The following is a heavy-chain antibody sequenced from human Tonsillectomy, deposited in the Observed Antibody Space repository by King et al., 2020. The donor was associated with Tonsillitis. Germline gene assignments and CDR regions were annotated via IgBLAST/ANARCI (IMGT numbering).Heavy chain of an antibody. Sequence: VQLVESGGGLVQPGGSLRLSCAASGFTFNNYAMSWVRQAPGKGLEWVSAIIGSGARTYYADSVKGRFNISRDNSKSTLYLQMNSLRAEDTAVYYCAKDVRYTMVTASDYWGQGTLVTVSS. V-gene: IGHV3-23*04. CDR3: AKDVRYTMVTASDY. CDR2: IIGSGART. D-gene: IGHD4/OR15-4a*01. J-gene: IGHJ4*02. CDR1: GFTFNNYA.